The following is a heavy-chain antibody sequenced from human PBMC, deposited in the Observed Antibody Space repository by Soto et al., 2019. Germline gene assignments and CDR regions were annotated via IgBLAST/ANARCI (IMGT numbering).Heavy chain of an antibody. D-gene: IGHD1-1*01. CDR3: ARGRYGDY. Sequence: QVHLVQSGAEVKKPGASGKVSCKGSVYGFTTYGITWVRQAPGQGLEWMAWISAHNGNTNYAQKLQGRVTVTRDTSTSTAYMELRSLRSDDTAVYYCARGRYGDYWGQGALVTVSS. CDR1: VYGFTTYG. V-gene: IGHV1-18*01. CDR2: ISAHNGNT. J-gene: IGHJ4*02.